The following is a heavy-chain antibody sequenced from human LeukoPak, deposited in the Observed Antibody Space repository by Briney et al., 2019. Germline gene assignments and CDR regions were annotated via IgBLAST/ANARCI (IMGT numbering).Heavy chain of an antibody. CDR3: ARDFRAGRGYFDY. D-gene: IGHD6-19*01. Sequence: GGSLRLSCAASGFTFSTYVMSWVRHAPGKGLEWVSSISSSSSYIYYADSVKDRFTISRDNAKNSLYLQMNSLRAEDTAVYYCARDFRAGRGYFDYWGQGTPVTVSS. J-gene: IGHJ4*02. V-gene: IGHV3-21*01. CDR1: GFTFSTYV. CDR2: ISSSSSYI.